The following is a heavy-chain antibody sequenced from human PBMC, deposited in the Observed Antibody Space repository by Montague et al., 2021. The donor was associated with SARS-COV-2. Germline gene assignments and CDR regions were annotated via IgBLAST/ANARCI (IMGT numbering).Heavy chain of an antibody. CDR2: IYDGGAV. D-gene: IGHD4-23*01. Sequence: SETLSLTCTVSGGSITGYYWSWLRRSPGKGLEWIAYIYDGGAVNYNPSPGSRVTISTDTSKDQLSLKVNSVTAADTAVYYCVRDHPYGGPRGAYDIWGQGTLVTVAS. CDR3: VRDHPYGGPRGAYDI. J-gene: IGHJ4*02. CDR1: GGSITGYY. V-gene: IGHV4-59*01.